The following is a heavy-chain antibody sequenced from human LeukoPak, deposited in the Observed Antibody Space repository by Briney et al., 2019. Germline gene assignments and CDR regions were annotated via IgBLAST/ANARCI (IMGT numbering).Heavy chain of an antibody. D-gene: IGHD3-10*01. J-gene: IGHJ4*02. CDR2: IYYSGST. V-gene: IGHV4-59*01. Sequence: PSETLSLTCTVSGGSISSYYWSWIRQPPGKGLEWIGYIYYSGSTNYNPSLKSRVTISVDTSKNQFSLKLSSVTAADTAVYYCARDKWFGELQYWGQGTLVTVSS. CDR3: ARDKWFGELQY. CDR1: GGSISSYY.